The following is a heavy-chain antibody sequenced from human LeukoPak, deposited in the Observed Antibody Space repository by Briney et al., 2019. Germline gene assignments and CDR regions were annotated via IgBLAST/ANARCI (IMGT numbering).Heavy chain of an antibody. V-gene: IGHV4-4*02. CDR3: ARARNEILAGYYSFDY. J-gene: IGHJ4*02. Sequence: SETLSLTCAVSGGSINSNNWWSWVRRPPGKGLEWFGEIYHSGSTNYNPSLKSRVTISGDKSKNQFSLKLSSVTAADTAIYYCARARNEILAGYYSFDYWGQGILVTVSS. CDR2: IYHSGST. D-gene: IGHD3-9*01. CDR1: GGSINSNNW.